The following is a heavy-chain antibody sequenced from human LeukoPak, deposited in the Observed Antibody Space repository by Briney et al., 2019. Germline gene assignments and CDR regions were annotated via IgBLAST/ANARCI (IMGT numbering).Heavy chain of an antibody. D-gene: IGHD5-18*01. J-gene: IGHJ6*02. CDR1: GYTFTSYH. CDR2: INPSGGST. V-gene: IGHV1-46*01. CDR3: ARFPNTAMVMGLEYYYYGMDV. Sequence: ASVKVSCKASGYTFTSYHMHWVRQAPGQGLEWMGIINPSGGSTSYAQKFQGRVTMTRDTSTSTAYMELSSLRSEDTAVYYCARFPNTAMVMGLEYYYYGMDVWGQGTTVTVSS.